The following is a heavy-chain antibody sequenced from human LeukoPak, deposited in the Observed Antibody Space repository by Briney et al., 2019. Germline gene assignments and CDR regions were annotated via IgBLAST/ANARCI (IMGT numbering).Heavy chain of an antibody. CDR3: ARVDLDTPGY. V-gene: IGHV1-69*05. J-gene: IGHJ4*02. CDR2: IIPIFGTA. D-gene: IGHD5-18*01. CDR1: GGTFSSYA. Sequence: SVKVSCKASGGTFSSYAISWVRQAPGQGLEWMGGIIPIFGTANYAQKLQGRVTMTTDTSTSTAYMELRSLRSDDTAVYYCARVDLDTPGYWGQGTLVTVSS.